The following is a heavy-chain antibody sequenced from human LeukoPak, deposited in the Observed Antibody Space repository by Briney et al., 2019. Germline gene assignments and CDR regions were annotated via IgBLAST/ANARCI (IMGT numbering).Heavy chain of an antibody. Sequence: SETLSLTCTVSGGSISSSSYYWGWIRQPPGKGLEWIGSIHYSGSTNYNPSLKSRVTISVDTSKNQFSLKLSSVTAADTAVYYCARVGSAENRWLQLGYYFYMDVWGKGTTVTISS. CDR1: GGSISSSSYY. D-gene: IGHD5-24*01. CDR3: ARVGSAENRWLQLGYYFYMDV. J-gene: IGHJ6*03. V-gene: IGHV4-39*07. CDR2: IHYSGST.